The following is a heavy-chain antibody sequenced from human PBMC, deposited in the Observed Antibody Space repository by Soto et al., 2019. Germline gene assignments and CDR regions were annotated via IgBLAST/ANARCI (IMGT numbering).Heavy chain of an antibody. CDR1: GFTFSSYA. D-gene: IGHD1-26*01. CDR3: ARRGSGSYYDY. CDR2: ISGSGDST. J-gene: IGHJ4*02. Sequence: EVQLLESGGGLVQPGGSLRLSCAASGFTFSSYAMRWVRQAPGKGLEWVSAISGSGDSTYYADSVKGRFTISRDNSKNTLYLQMNSLRAEDTDLYYCARRGSGSYYDYWGQGTLVTVSS. V-gene: IGHV3-23*01.